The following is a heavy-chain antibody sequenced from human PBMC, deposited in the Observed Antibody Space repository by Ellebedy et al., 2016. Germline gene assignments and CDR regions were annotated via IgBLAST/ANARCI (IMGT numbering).Heavy chain of an antibody. V-gene: IGHV4-4*02. Sequence: SETLSLXXAVSGGSISSSNWWSWVRQPPGKGLEWIGEIYHSGSTNYNPSLKSRVTISVDKSKNQFSLKLSSVTAADTAVYYCARWGLVIIGYYYGMDVWGQGTTVTVSS. D-gene: IGHD3/OR15-3a*01. CDR3: ARWGLVIIGYYYGMDV. J-gene: IGHJ6*02. CDR2: IYHSGST. CDR1: GGSISSSNW.